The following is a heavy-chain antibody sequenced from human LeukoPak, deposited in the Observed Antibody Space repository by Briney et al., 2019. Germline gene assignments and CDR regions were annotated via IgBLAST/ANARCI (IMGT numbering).Heavy chain of an antibody. Sequence: ASVKVSCQASGYTFTGYYMHWVRQAPGQGLEWMGWINPNSGGTNYAQKFQGRVTMTRDTSISTAYMELSRLRSDDTAVYYCASTSSGWYPHYYYMDVWGKGTTVTVSS. J-gene: IGHJ6*03. V-gene: IGHV1-2*02. CDR2: INPNSGGT. CDR3: ASTSSGWYPHYYYMDV. CDR1: GYTFTGYY. D-gene: IGHD6-19*01.